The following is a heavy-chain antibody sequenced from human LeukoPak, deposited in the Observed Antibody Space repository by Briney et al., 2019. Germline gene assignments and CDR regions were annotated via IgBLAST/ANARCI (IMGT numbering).Heavy chain of an antibody. D-gene: IGHD3-22*01. CDR2: INPSGGST. J-gene: IGHJ5*02. V-gene: IGHV1-46*01. Sequence: ASVKVSCKASGCTFTSYYMHWVRQAPGQGLEWMGIINPSGGSTSYAQKFQGRVTMTRDMSTSTVYMELSSLRSEDTAVYYCARASMIVVEVLWFDPWGQGTLVTVSS. CDR3: ARASMIVVEVLWFDP. CDR1: GCTFTSYY.